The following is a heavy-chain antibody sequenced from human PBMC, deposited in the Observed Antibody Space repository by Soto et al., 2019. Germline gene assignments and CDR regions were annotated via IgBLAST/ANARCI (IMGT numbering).Heavy chain of an antibody. CDR1: GYTFTSYG. V-gene: IGHV1-18*01. J-gene: IGHJ4*02. CDR2: ISAYNGNT. CDR3: ARDFTARVVAATRPLDY. Sequence: GASVKVSCKASGYTFTSYGISWVRQAPGQGLEWMGWISAYNGNTNYAQKLQGRVTMTTDTSTSTAYMELRSLRSDDTAVYYCARDFTARVVAATRPLDYWGQGTLVTVSS. D-gene: IGHD2-15*01.